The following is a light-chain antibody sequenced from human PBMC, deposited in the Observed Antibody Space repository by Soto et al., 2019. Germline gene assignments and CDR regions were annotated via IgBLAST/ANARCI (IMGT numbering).Light chain of an antibody. Sequence: QSALTQPPSVSGSPGQSVTISCTGTSSDVGSYNSVSWYQQPPGTAPKLMIYDVSNRPSGVPDRFPGSKSGNTAALTISGLQAEDEAAYYCSSFTRSSTLVFGGGTKLTVL. CDR2: DVS. CDR1: SSDVGSYNS. CDR3: SSFTRSSTLV. J-gene: IGLJ2*01. V-gene: IGLV2-18*02.